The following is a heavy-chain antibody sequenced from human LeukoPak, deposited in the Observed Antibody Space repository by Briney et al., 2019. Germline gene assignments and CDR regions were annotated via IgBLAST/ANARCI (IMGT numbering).Heavy chain of an antibody. CDR3: ARESPVGVSQYSFDY. Sequence: SETLSLTCAVYGGSFSGYYWSWIRQPPGKGLEWIGEINHSGSTNYNPSLKSRVTISVDTSKNQFSLKLSSVTAADTAVYYCARESPVGVSQYSFDYWGQGTLVTVSS. CDR1: GGSFSGYY. V-gene: IGHV4-34*01. J-gene: IGHJ4*02. D-gene: IGHD6-13*01. CDR2: INHSGST.